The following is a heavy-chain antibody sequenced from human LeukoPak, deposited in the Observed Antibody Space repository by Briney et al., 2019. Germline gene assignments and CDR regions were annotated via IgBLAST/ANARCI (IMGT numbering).Heavy chain of an antibody. Sequence: GASVTVSFKSSGYTFTNYYMHWVRQAPGQGLEWMGIINPSGDSAIYAHNFQGRGTMTRPTSTTTVYMELSSLRSEDTAVYYCARAQSYYDYWGQGTLVTVSS. CDR2: INPSGDSA. D-gene: IGHD1-26*01. CDR1: GYTFTNYY. J-gene: IGHJ4*02. V-gene: IGHV1-46*01. CDR3: ARAQSYYDY.